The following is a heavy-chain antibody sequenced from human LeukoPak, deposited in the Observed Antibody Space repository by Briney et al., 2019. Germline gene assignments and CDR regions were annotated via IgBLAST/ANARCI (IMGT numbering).Heavy chain of an antibody. Sequence: GGSLRLSCAASGFTFSNYAMSWVRQAPGKGLEWVSRIASDGSSTTYADSVKGRFSISRDNAKNTLYLQMNSLRVEDTAVYYCARGRPHGNDYWGQGTLVTVSS. J-gene: IGHJ4*02. D-gene: IGHD4-23*01. CDR3: ARGRPHGNDY. CDR1: GFTFSNYA. V-gene: IGHV3-74*01. CDR2: IASDGSST.